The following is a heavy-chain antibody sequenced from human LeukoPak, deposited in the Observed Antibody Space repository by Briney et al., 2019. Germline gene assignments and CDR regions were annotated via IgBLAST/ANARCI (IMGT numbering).Heavy chain of an antibody. D-gene: IGHD1-26*01. CDR1: GGSISSYY. Sequence: SETLSLTCTVSGGSISSYYWSWIRQPPGKGLEWIGYIYYSGSTNYNPSLKSRVTISVDTSKNQFSLKLSSVTAADTAVYYCARGGYYGSYYGDYWGQGTLVTVSS. CDR3: ARGGYYGSYYGDY. J-gene: IGHJ4*02. CDR2: IYYSGST. V-gene: IGHV4-59*01.